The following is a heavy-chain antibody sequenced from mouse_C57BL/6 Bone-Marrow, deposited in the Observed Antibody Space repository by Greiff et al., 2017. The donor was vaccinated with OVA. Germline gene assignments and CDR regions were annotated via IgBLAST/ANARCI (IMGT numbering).Heavy chain of an antibody. CDR3: ARIDYSNYLWYFDV. CDR2: IWWVDDK. Sequence: ESGPGILQPSQTLSLTCSFSGFSLSTFGMGVGWIRQPSGKGLEWLAHIWWVDDKYYNPALKRRLTISKDTSKNQVFLKIANVDTADAATYYCARIDYSNYLWYFDVWGTGTTVTVSS. V-gene: IGHV8-8*01. J-gene: IGHJ1*03. D-gene: IGHD2-5*01. CDR1: GFSLSTFGMG.